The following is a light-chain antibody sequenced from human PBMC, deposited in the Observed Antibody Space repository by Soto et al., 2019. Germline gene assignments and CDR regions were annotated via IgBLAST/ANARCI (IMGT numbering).Light chain of an antibody. CDR1: SSDVGAYNS. CDR3: LSYAGSDIYV. CDR2: DVS. V-gene: IGLV2-11*01. Sequence: PALPQPPSVSGSPAQSVTLSCKRPSSDVGAYNSVFWYQQHPGKAPKLIIYDVSMRPSGVPYRFSASKSGNTASLTISGLLAEDEADYYCLSYAGSDIYVFGTGSKAIVL. J-gene: IGLJ1*01.